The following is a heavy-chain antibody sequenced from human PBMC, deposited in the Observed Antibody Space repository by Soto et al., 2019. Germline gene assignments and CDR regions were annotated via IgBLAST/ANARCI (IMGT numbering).Heavy chain of an antibody. V-gene: IGHV1-24*01. CDR1: GYTLSEVS. CDR2: FDPENDET. Sequence: GASVKVSCKVSGYTLSEVSIHWVRQTPGKGLEWMGGFDPENDETSYAQKFQGRVTLTEDTSTDTAYLELSSLRAEDAAVYYCARDRFGSGSCYYDYWGQGTLVTVSS. CDR3: ARDRFGSGSCYYDY. D-gene: IGHD2-15*01. J-gene: IGHJ4*02.